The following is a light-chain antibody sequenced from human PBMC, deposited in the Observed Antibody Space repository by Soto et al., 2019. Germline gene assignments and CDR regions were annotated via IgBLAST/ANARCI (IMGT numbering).Light chain of an antibody. J-gene: IGKJ3*01. Sequence: DIQMTQSPSTLSASVGDRVTITCRASQSISNWLAWYQQKPGKAPNLLIYDASSLKSGVPSRFSGSGSETEFTLTISSLQPDDFATDYCQQYNSYPIFGPGTKVDIK. V-gene: IGKV1-5*01. CDR2: DAS. CDR3: QQYNSYPI. CDR1: QSISNW.